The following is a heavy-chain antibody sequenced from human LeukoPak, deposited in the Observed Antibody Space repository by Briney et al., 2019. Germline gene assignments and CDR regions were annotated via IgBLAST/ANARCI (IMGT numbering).Heavy chain of an antibody. CDR1: GFTFSSFW. CDR2: IKEDGSVK. J-gene: IGHJ4*02. D-gene: IGHD4-11*01. V-gene: IGHV3-7*03. Sequence: GGSLRLSCAASGFTFSSFWMIWVRQAPGKGLEWVANIKEDGSVKNYVDSVRGRFTISRDNAKNSLFLQMNSLRAEDTAVYYCARERYGNYNWGQGTLVTVSS. CDR3: ARERYGNYN.